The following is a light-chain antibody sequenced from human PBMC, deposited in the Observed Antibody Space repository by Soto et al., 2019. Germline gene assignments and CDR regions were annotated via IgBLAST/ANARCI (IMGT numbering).Light chain of an antibody. Sequence: EIVLTQSPGTLSLSPGERATLSCRASQSVSSSYLAWYQQKPGQAPRLLIYGASSRATGIPDRFSGSGSGTDFTLTISRLEPEYFAVYYCQQYCSSPVTFGQGTKVEIK. CDR2: GAS. CDR3: QQYCSSPVT. J-gene: IGKJ1*01. CDR1: QSVSSSY. V-gene: IGKV3-20*01.